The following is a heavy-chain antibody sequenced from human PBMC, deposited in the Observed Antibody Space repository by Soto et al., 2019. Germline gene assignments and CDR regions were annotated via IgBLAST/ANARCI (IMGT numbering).Heavy chain of an antibody. CDR3: ARAPDSSGYYDFDY. Sequence: SETLSLTCTVSGGSISSGDYYWSWIRQPPGKGLEWIGYIYYSGSTYYNPSLKSRVTISVDTSKNQFSLKLSSVTAADTAVYYCARAPDSSGYYDFDYWGQGTLVTVSS. J-gene: IGHJ4*02. CDR1: GGSISSGDYY. D-gene: IGHD3-22*01. CDR2: IYYSGST. V-gene: IGHV4-30-4*01.